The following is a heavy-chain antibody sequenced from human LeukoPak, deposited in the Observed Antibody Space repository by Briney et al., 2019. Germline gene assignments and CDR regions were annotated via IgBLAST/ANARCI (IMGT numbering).Heavy chain of an antibody. CDR3: ARGWAVAGEGLDYYYYGMDV. D-gene: IGHD6-19*01. Sequence: SETLSLTCAVYGGSFSGYYWSWIRQPPGKGLEWIWEINHSGSTNYNPSLKSRVTISVDTSKNQFSLKLSSVTAADTAVYYCARGWAVAGEGLDYYYYGMDVWGQGTTVTVS. CDR1: GGSFSGYY. J-gene: IGHJ6*02. V-gene: IGHV4-34*01. CDR2: INHSGST.